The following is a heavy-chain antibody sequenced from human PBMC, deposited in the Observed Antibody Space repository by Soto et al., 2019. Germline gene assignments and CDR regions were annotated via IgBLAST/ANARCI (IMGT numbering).Heavy chain of an antibody. CDR2: ISSDGITQ. J-gene: IGHJ4*02. CDR1: GFTFSNSG. Sequence: QVQLVESGGGVVQPGRSLRLSCAASGFTFSNSGMHWVRQAQGKGLEWVAVISSDGITQFYADSVKGRFSISRDNSKNTQHLDMNSLRPDDATVYYCTGQIASGHWGQGTLVTVSS. D-gene: IGHD2-8*02. CDR3: TGQIASGH. V-gene: IGHV3-30*03.